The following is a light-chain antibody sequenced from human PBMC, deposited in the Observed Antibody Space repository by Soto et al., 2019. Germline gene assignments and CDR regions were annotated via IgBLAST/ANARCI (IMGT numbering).Light chain of an antibody. CDR1: QDISTS. Sequence: DVQMTQSPSSLSASLGDRVTITCQASQDISTSLNWYQQKPGKAPKLLIHGASNLAAGVPSRFTGTGSGTAFTFTISSLQPEDIATYTCQQYNTYPWTFGQGTKVEIK. V-gene: IGKV1-33*01. J-gene: IGKJ1*01. CDR3: QQYNTYPWT. CDR2: GAS.